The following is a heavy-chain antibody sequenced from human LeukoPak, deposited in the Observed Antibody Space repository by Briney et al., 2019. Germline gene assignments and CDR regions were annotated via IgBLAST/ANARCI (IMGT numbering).Heavy chain of an antibody. D-gene: IGHD3-10*01. J-gene: IGHJ4*02. CDR2: IYYSGST. Sequence: PSETLSLTCTVSGGSISSYYWSWIRQPPGKGLEWIGYIYYSGSTNYNPSLKSRVTISVDTSKNQFSLKLSSVTAADTAVYYCARGPWGSGSSYFDYWGQGTLVTVSS. CDR3: ARGPWGSGSSYFDY. CDR1: GGSISSYY. V-gene: IGHV4-59*01.